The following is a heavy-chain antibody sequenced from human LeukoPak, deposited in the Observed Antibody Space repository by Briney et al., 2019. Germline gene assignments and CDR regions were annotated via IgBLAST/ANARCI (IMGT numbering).Heavy chain of an antibody. D-gene: IGHD3-22*01. CDR1: GYTFTSYG. CDR3: ARDSGDSSGYYYGGFDY. J-gene: IGHJ4*02. CDR2: ISVYNGNT. Sequence: ASVKVSCKASGYTFTSYGISWVRQAPGQGHEWMGWISVYNGNTNCAQKLQGRVTMTTDTSTSTAYMELRSLRSDDTAVYYCARDSGDSSGYYYGGFDYWGQGTLVTVSS. V-gene: IGHV1-18*01.